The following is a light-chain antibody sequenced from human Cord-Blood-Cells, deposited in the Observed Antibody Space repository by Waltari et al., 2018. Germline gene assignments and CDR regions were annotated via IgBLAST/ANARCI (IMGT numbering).Light chain of an antibody. CDR2: SNN. V-gene: IGLV1-44*01. CDR1: SSNIGSNT. Sequence: QSVLTQPPSASGTPGQRVTISCSGSSSNIGSNTVTWYQQLPGTAPKPLIYSNNQRPSGVPDRFSGSKSGTSASLAISGLQSEDEADYYCAAWDDSLNGPVFGTGTKVTVL. CDR3: AAWDDSLNGPV. J-gene: IGLJ1*01.